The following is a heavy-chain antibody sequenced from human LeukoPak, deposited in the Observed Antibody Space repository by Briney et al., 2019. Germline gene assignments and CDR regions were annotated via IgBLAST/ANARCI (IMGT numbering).Heavy chain of an antibody. V-gene: IGHV3-48*04. Sequence: GGSLRLSCAASGFVFSSNSMIWVRQAPGKWLEWVSYISSSSSTIYYADSVKGRFTISRDNAKNSLYLQMNSLRAEDTAVYYCATSGYSNIDYWGQGTLVTVSS. J-gene: IGHJ4*02. D-gene: IGHD4-11*01. CDR3: ATSGYSNIDY. CDR2: ISSSSSTI. CDR1: GFVFSSNS.